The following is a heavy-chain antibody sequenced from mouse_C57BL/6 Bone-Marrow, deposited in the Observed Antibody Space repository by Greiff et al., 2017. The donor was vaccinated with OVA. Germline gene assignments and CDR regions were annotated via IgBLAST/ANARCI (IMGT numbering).Heavy chain of an antibody. CDR3: ARGGTYSAYYFDC. D-gene: IGHD2-10*01. J-gene: IGHJ2*01. Sequence: QVQLQQPGAELVKPGASVKMSCKASGYTFTSYWITWVKQRPGQGLEWIGDIYPGSGSTNYNEKFKSKATLTVDTSSSTAYMQLSSLTSEDSAVYYCARGGTYSAYYFDCWGKGTTLTVS. CDR1: GYTFTSYW. V-gene: IGHV1-55*01. CDR2: IYPGSGST.